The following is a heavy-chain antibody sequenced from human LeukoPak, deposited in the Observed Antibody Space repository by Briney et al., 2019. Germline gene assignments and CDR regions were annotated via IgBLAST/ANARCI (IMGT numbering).Heavy chain of an antibody. Sequence: PGRSLRLSCAASGFTFSSYAMHWVRQAPGKGLEWVAVISYDGSNKYYADSVKGRFTISRDNSKNTLYLQMNSLRAEDTAVYYCARDKARYFDWLPINAFDIWGQGTVVTVSS. J-gene: IGHJ3*02. CDR2: ISYDGSNK. CDR1: GFTFSSYA. D-gene: IGHD3-9*01. V-gene: IGHV3-30-3*01. CDR3: ARDKARYFDWLPINAFDI.